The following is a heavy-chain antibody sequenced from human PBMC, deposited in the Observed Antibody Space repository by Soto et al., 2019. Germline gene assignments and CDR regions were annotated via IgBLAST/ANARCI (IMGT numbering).Heavy chain of an antibody. CDR2: ISTTSSSI. CDR3: ARKGVAFDY. D-gene: IGHD3-3*01. Sequence: SLILSCAASGFTFSSYSVNWVRQAPGKGLEWISYISTTSSSIYYADSVKGRFTISRDNAKNSLFLQMNSLRDEDTAVYYCARKGVAFDYWGQGALVTVSS. CDR1: GFTFSSYS. V-gene: IGHV3-48*02. J-gene: IGHJ4*02.